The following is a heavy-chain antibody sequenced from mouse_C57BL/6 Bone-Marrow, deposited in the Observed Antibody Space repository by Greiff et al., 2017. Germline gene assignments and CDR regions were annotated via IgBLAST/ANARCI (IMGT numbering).Heavy chain of an antibody. V-gene: IGHV1-50*01. J-gene: IGHJ1*03. CDR3: ARRNYGSSAGYFHV. CDR1: GYTFTSYW. Sequence: QVQLQQPGAELVKPGASVKLSCKASGYTFTSYWMQWVKQRPGQGLEWIGEIDPSDSYTNYNQKFKGKATLTVDTSSSTAYMQLSSLTSEDSAVYYCARRNYGSSAGYFHVWGTGTTFTVSS. CDR2: IDPSDSYT. D-gene: IGHD1-1*01.